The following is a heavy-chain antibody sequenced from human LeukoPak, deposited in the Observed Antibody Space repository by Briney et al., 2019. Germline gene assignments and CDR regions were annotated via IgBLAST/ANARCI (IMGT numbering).Heavy chain of an antibody. J-gene: IGHJ4*02. D-gene: IGHD3-16*01. Sequence: GGSLRLSCAASGFTFSSYAMSWVRQAPGKGLEWVSAISGSGGSTYYADSVKGRFTISRDNSKNTLYLQMNSLRAEDTAVYYCAKVDRYDYVRGSYIDYWGQGTLVTVSS. CDR1: GFTFSSYA. CDR3: AKVDRYDYVRGSYIDY. CDR2: ISGSGGST. V-gene: IGHV3-23*01.